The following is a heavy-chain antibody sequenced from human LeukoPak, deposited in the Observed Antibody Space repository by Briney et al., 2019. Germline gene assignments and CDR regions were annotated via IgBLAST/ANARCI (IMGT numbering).Heavy chain of an antibody. CDR1: GFTFDDYD. D-gene: IGHD6-19*01. Sequence: GGSLRLSCAASGFTFDDYDMHWVRQAPGKGLEWASLISGDGGSTYYADSVKGRFTISRDNRKNSLYLQMNSLRTEDTALYYCAVSSVAGSDAFDIWGRGTMVTVSS. V-gene: IGHV3-43*02. CDR3: AVSSVAGSDAFDI. J-gene: IGHJ3*02. CDR2: ISGDGGST.